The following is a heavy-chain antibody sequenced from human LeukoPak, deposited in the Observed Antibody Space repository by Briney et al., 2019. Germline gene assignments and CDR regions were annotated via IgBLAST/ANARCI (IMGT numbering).Heavy chain of an antibody. J-gene: IGHJ5*02. CDR2: ISYSGST. V-gene: IGHV4-59*12. CDR3: ARGGYCSGGSCYPWFDP. Sequence: SETLSLTCTVSGGSISNYYWSWIRQPPGKGLEWIGYISYSGSTNYNPSLKSRVTISVDTSKNQFSLKLSSVTAADTAVYYCARGGYCSGGSCYPWFDPWGQGTLVTVSS. D-gene: IGHD2-15*01. CDR1: GGSISNYY.